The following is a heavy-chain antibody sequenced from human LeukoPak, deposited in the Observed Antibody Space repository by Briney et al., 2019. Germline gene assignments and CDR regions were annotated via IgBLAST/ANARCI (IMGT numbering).Heavy chain of an antibody. D-gene: IGHD3/OR15-3a*01. V-gene: IGHV3-23*01. Sequence: PGGSLRLSCAASGFTFSSYAMSWVRQAPGKGLEWVSAISGSGGSTYYADSVKGRFTISRDNSKNTLYLHMNSLRAEDTAVYYCAKSWDWLLSLLDYWGQGTLVTVSS. CDR3: AKSWDWLLSLLDY. CDR2: ISGSGGST. CDR1: GFTFSSYA. J-gene: IGHJ4*02.